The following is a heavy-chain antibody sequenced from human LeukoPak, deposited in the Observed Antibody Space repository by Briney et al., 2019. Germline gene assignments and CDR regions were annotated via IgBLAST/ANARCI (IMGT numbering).Heavy chain of an antibody. CDR1: GGSISRSSYY. V-gene: IGHV4-39*07. CDR3: ARGTYSYGYYYYYMDV. CDR2: VYYSGST. D-gene: IGHD5-18*01. Sequence: SETLSLTCSVSGGSISRSSYYWGWIRQPPGKGPEWIGSVYYSGSTNYNPSLKSRVTISVDTSKNQFSLKLSSVTAADTAVYYCARGTYSYGYYYYYMDVWGKGTTVTVSS. J-gene: IGHJ6*03.